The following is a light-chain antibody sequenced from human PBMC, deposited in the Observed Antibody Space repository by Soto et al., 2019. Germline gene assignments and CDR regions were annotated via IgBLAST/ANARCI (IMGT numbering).Light chain of an antibody. CDR3: QQYNNWPPGVMYT. CDR1: QSVRTN. Sequence: EIVMTQSPATLSVSPGERATLSCRASQSVRTNLAWYQKKPGQAPRILIYGASTRATGTPARFSGSGSETEFTLTISSLQSEDFAVYYCQQYNNWPPGVMYTFGQGTKLEIK. CDR2: GAS. J-gene: IGKJ2*01. V-gene: IGKV3-15*01.